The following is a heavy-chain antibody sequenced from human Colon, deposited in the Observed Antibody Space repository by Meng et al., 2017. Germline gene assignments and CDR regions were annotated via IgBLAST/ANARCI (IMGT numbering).Heavy chain of an antibody. D-gene: IGHD2-8*02. CDR1: GDSITNSNYY. Sequence: SETLSLTCTVSGDSITNSNYYWTWIRQPAGKGLEYIGRIHPSGSTDYNPSLMSRVTIPTDTSKTQFSLNLNSVTSADTAVYYCAREPGGTHSFFDYWGQGMLVTVSS. CDR2: IHPSGST. V-gene: IGHV4-61*02. CDR3: AREPGGTHSFFDY. J-gene: IGHJ4*02.